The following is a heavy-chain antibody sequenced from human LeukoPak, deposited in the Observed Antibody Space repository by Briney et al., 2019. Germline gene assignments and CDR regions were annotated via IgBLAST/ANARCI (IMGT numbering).Heavy chain of an antibody. J-gene: IGHJ4*02. Sequence: GGSLRLSCAASGFTFSSYVMNWVRQAPGKGLEWVSGISDSGGSTYYADSVKGRFTISRDNSKNTLYLQMNSLRAEDTAVYYCARDEDAFGGQGTLVTVSS. CDR3: ARDEDAF. CDR2: ISDSGGST. CDR1: GFTFSSYV. V-gene: IGHV3-23*01.